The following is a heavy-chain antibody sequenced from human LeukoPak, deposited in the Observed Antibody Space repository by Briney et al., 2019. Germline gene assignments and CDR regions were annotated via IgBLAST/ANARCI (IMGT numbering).Heavy chain of an antibody. D-gene: IGHD2-15*01. CDR1: GGSIRSSDR. Sequence: SETLSLTCAVSGGSIRSSDRWSWLRQPPGKGLEWIGEAYHAGSPNYNASLRSRVTISIDMSRSQLSLKLSSVTAADTAVYYCARDPHCSSSNCPFDYWGQGTLVTVSS. J-gene: IGHJ4*02. V-gene: IGHV4-4*02. CDR2: AYHAGSP. CDR3: ARDPHCSSSNCPFDY.